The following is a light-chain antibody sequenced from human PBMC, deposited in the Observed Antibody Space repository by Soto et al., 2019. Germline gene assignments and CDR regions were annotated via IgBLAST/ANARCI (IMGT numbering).Light chain of an antibody. Sequence: DIQMTQSPSYLSASVGDIVTITCRASQGISDDLGWYQQKPGKAPKRLIYYASTLHNGGPSRVSGSGSGASFTLTISSLPPEDFATYSGLQHNSYPWTVGQGTKVVIK. CDR2: YAS. V-gene: IGKV1-17*01. CDR1: QGISDD. J-gene: IGKJ1*01. CDR3: LQHNSYPWT.